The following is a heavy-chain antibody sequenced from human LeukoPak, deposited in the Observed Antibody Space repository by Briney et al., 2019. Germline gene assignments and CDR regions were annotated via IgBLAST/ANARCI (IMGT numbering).Heavy chain of an antibody. CDR2: ISFDGKTQ. CDR1: GFTFSSYG. V-gene: IGHV3-30*18. Sequence: GGSLRLSCAASGFTFSSYGMHWVRQAPGKGLEWVAGISFDGKTQYYTDSVEGRFTISRDNSKNTLYLQMNSLRAEDTAVYYCAKGGSSGWNTYFDSWGQGTLVTVSS. CDR3: AKGGSSGWNTYFDS. D-gene: IGHD6-19*01. J-gene: IGHJ4*02.